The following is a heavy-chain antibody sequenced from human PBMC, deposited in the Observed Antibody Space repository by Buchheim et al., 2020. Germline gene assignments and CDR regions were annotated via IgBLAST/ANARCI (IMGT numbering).Heavy chain of an antibody. CDR2: INPSGGST. V-gene: IGHV1-46*01. Sequence: QVQLVQSGAEVKKPGASVKVSCKASGYTFTSYYMHWVRQAPGQGLEWMGIINPSGGSTSYAQKFQGRVTMTRDTSTSTVYMELSSLRSEDTAVYYCARSVQDLEWLVYNWFDPWGQGTL. D-gene: IGHD3-3*01. CDR3: ARSVQDLEWLVYNWFDP. J-gene: IGHJ5*02. CDR1: GYTFTSYY.